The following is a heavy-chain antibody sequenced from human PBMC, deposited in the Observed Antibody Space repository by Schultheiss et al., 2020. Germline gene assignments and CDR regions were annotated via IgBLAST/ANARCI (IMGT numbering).Heavy chain of an antibody. CDR2: IRYDGSNK. CDR1: GFTVSSNY. CDR3: AKDEVGATLPSYYYYGMDV. D-gene: IGHD1-26*01. J-gene: IGHJ6*02. V-gene: IGHV3-30*02. Sequence: GGSLRLSCAASGFTVSSNYMSWVRQAPGKGLEWVAFIRYDGSNKYYADSVKGRFTISRDNSKNTLYLQMNSLRAEDTAVYYCAKDEVGATLPSYYYYGMDVWGQGTTVTVSS.